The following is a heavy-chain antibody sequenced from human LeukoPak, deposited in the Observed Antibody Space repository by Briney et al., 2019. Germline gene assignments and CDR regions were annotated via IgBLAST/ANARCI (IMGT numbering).Heavy chain of an antibody. J-gene: IGHJ4*02. Sequence: ASVKVSCKASGYTFTGYHMHWVRQAPGQGLEWMGRINPNSGDTNYAQKFQGRVTMTRDTSISTAYMELSRLRSEDTAVYYCARDGDCGGDCYSDYWGQGTLVTVSS. CDR2: INPNSGDT. D-gene: IGHD2-21*02. V-gene: IGHV1-2*06. CDR1: GYTFTGYH. CDR3: ARDGDCGGDCYSDY.